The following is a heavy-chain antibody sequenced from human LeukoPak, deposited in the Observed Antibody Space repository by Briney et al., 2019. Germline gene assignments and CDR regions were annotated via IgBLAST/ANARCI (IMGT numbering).Heavy chain of an antibody. D-gene: IGHD3-16*01. J-gene: IGHJ6*03. CDR3: ARGGIYIPPYYYYYMDV. CDR2: IKEDGSEK. V-gene: IGHV3-7*01. CDR1: GFTFSRYW. Sequence: GSLRLSCAASGFTFSRYWMSWVRQAPGKGLEWVANIKEDGSEKYSVDSVRGRFTVYRDNAEHSLYLQMNSVRAEDTAVYYCARGGIYIPPYYYYYMDVWGRGTTVTVSS.